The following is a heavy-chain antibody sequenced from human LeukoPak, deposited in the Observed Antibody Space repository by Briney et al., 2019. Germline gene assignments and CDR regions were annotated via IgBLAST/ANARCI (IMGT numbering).Heavy chain of an antibody. V-gene: IGHV1-8*01. CDR2: MNPNSGNT. J-gene: IGHJ4*02. D-gene: IGHD2-15*01. CDR3: AKDQPSPAYFLDY. Sequence: ASVNVSCKASGYTFTSYDINWVRQATGQGLEWMGWMNPNSGNTGYAQKFQGRVTLTRNTSISTAYMELSSLRSEDTAVYYCAKDQPSPAYFLDYWGQGIPVTVSS. CDR1: GYTFTSYD.